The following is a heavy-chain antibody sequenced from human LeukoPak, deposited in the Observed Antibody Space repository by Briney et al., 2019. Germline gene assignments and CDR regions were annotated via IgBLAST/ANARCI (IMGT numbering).Heavy chain of an antibody. D-gene: IGHD3-22*01. V-gene: IGHV4-4*07. Sequence: SETLSLTCKVSGGSTSNYYWSWIRQTAGKGLEWIRRIYTNGNSYYNPSLNGRVTMSIDTSKNQFSLRLSSVTAADTAVYYCARSTYYYESSCLGFWGLGTLVTVSS. CDR1: GGSTSNYY. J-gene: IGHJ4*02. CDR2: IYTNGNS. CDR3: ARSTYYYESSCLGF.